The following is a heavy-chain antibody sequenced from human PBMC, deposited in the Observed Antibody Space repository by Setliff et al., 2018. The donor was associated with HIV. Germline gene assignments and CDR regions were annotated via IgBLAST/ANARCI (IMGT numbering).Heavy chain of an antibody. Sequence: ASVKVSCKASGYSFARYGLSWVRQAPGQGPEWMGWIIPKSGETSYAEKFRGRVTMTRDRSLSTGYMELSWLTSDDTAVYYCARVVDRDYDFWSAYEYWGQGTMVTVSS. D-gene: IGHD3-3*01. J-gene: IGHJ4*02. CDR1: GYSFARYG. CDR3: ARVVDRDYDFWSAYEY. CDR2: IIPKSGET. V-gene: IGHV1-2*02.